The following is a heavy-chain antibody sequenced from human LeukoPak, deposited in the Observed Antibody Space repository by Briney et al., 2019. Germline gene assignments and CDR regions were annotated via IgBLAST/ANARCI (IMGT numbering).Heavy chain of an antibody. CDR3: AREPTAGSCYFDY. V-gene: IGHV1-46*01. D-gene: IGHD3-10*01. Sequence: GASVKVSCKASGDTFSSSHIHWVRQAPGQGLEWMGLINPSGGTSHSNTIQGRVTLTRDTFTSTLYMELNSLRSEDMAVYYCAREPTAGSCYFDYWGQGTLVTVSS. J-gene: IGHJ4*02. CDR1: GDTFSSSH. CDR2: INPSGGT.